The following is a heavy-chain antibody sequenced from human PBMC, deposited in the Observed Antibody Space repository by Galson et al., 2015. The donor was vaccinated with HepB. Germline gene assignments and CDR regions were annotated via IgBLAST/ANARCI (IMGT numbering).Heavy chain of an antibody. CDR1: RYTFTKFG. V-gene: IGHV1-18*01. J-gene: IGHJ4*02. CDR3: ARGGMATIGGPTFDY. D-gene: IGHD5-24*01. CDR2: INPSNGNT. Sequence: PVKVSCKAYRYTFTKFGISWVRQAPGQGLEWMGWINPSNGNTNYAQKFQGRVIMTTDTSTSTAYMELRSLRSDDTAVYYCARGGMATIGGPTFDYWGQGTLVTVSS.